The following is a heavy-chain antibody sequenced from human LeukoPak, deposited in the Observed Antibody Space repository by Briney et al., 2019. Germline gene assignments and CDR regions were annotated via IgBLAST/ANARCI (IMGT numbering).Heavy chain of an antibody. Sequence: PGGSLRLSCAASGFTFSSYSMNWVRQAPGKGLEWVSSNSSSGSYIYYADSVKGRFTISRDNAKNSLYLQMNSLRAEDTAVYYCARGPRLRFLEWSPDYCYYYGMDVWGQGTTVTVSS. CDR3: ARGPRLRFLEWSPDYCYYYGMDV. J-gene: IGHJ6*02. CDR2: NSSSGSYI. D-gene: IGHD3-3*01. CDR1: GFTFSSYS. V-gene: IGHV3-21*01.